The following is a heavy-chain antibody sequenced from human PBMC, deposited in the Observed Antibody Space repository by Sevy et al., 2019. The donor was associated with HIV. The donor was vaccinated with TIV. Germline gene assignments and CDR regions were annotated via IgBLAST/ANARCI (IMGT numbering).Heavy chain of an antibody. Sequence: SQTLSLTCAISGDSVSSNSAVWNWIRQSPSRGLERLGRTYYRSKWYYDYAATVKGRITINPDTSKNQFSLQLNSVTPEDTAVYYCARAGATIFGIITMSFDLWGRGTLVTVSS. CDR2: TYYRSKWYY. CDR1: GDSVSSNSAV. D-gene: IGHD3-3*01. J-gene: IGHJ4*02. V-gene: IGHV6-1*01. CDR3: ARAGATIFGIITMSFDL.